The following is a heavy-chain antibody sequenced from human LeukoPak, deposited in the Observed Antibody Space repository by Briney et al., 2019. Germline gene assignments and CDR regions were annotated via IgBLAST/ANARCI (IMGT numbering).Heavy chain of an antibody. Sequence: SVMVSCKASGGTFSSYAISWVRQAPGQGLEWMGGIIPIFGTANYAQKFQGRVTMTRDMSTSTDYMELSSLRSEDTAIYYCARDNSVGDNAWWFDPWGQGTLVTVSS. D-gene: IGHD1-26*01. J-gene: IGHJ5*02. CDR3: ARDNSVGDNAWWFDP. V-gene: IGHV1-69*05. CDR1: GGTFSSYA. CDR2: IIPIFGTA.